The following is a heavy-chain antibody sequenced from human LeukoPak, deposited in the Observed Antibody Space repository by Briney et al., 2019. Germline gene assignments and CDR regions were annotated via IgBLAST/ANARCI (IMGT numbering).Heavy chain of an antibody. CDR1: GGSFSGYY. J-gene: IGHJ4*02. V-gene: IGHV4-34*01. CDR3: ANSRRVPGVSIGYFDS. CDR2: INHSGST. Sequence: PSETLSLTCAVYGGSFSGYYWSWIRQPPGKGLEWIGEINHSGSTNYNPSLKSRVTISVDTSKNQFSLKLSSVTAADTAVYYCANSRRVPGVSIGYFDSWGQGNLVTVSA. D-gene: IGHD3-10*01.